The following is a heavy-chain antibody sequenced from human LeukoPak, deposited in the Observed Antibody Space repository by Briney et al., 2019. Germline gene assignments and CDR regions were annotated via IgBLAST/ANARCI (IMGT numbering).Heavy chain of an antibody. CDR3: AAEGTGTTQYYFDY. D-gene: IGHD1-7*01. Sequence: PSETLSLTCTVSGGSISSYYWSWIRQPPGKGLEWIGYIYYSGSTNYNPSLESRVTISVDTSKNQFSLKLSSVTAADTAVYYCAAEGTGTTQYYFDYWGQGTLVTVSS. J-gene: IGHJ4*02. V-gene: IGHV4-59*08. CDR1: GGSISSYY. CDR2: IYYSGST.